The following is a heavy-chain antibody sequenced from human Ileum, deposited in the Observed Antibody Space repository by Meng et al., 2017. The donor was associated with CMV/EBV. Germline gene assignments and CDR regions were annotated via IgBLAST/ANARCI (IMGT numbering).Heavy chain of an antibody. CDR1: GFTFSSYS. Sequence: GESLKISCAASGFTFSSYSMNWVRQAPGKGLEWVSSISSSSSYIYYADSVKGRFTISRDNAKNSLYLQMNSLRAEDTAVYYCARDPYSRQRGDYWGQGTLVTVSS. CDR3: ARDPYSRQRGDY. D-gene: IGHD6-13*01. V-gene: IGHV3-21*01. J-gene: IGHJ4*02. CDR2: ISSSSSYI.